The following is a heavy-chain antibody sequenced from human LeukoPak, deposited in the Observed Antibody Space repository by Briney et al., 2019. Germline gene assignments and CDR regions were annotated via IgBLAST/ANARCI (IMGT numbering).Heavy chain of an antibody. CDR2: ISSSSGTI. V-gene: IGHV3-48*04. Sequence: GGSLRLSCAASGFTFSSYSMNWVRQAPGKGLEWVSYISSSSGTIYNADSVTGRFTISRDNDKNSLYLQMNSLRAEDTALYYCARGQGDFWSGYYYYYYMDVWGKGTTVTVSS. CDR3: ARGQGDFWSGYYYYYYMDV. J-gene: IGHJ6*03. D-gene: IGHD3-3*01. CDR1: GFTFSSYS.